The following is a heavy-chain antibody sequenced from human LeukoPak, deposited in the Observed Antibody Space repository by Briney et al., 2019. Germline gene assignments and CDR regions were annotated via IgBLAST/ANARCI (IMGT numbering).Heavy chain of an antibody. D-gene: IGHD3-10*01. V-gene: IGHV3-30-3*01. CDR2: ISYDGSNK. Sequence: PGGSLRLSCAASGFTFSSYAMHWVRQAPGKGLEWVAVISYDGSNKYYADSVKGRFTISRDNSKNTLYLQMNSLRAEDTAVYYCLQSYWFGDPGYGMDVWGQGTTVTVSS. CDR3: LQSYWFGDPGYGMDV. CDR1: GFTFSSYA. J-gene: IGHJ6*02.